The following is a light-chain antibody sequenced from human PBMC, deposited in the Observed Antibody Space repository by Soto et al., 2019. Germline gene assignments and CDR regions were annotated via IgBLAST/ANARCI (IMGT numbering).Light chain of an antibody. CDR1: SRDVGGYNY. CDR2: DVS. Sequence: QSALTQPASVSGSPGLSITISCTGTSRDVGGYNYVSWYQQHPGKAPKLMIYDVSNRPSGVSNRFAGSRSGNTTSLTISAIHAKDEADYYCSLYTSSSVYVFGTGTKVTVL. V-gene: IGLV2-14*01. CDR3: SLYTSSSVYV. J-gene: IGLJ1*01.